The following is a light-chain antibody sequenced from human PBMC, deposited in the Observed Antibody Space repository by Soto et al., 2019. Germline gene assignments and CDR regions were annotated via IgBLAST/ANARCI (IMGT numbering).Light chain of an antibody. CDR2: GAS. V-gene: IGKV3-20*01. J-gene: IGKJ3*01. CDR3: PQFGSSAGFT. CDR1: QSINSRS. Sequence: EIVLTQAPGALYLSPGESDTLSCRASQSINSRSLDRYQQKPGQAPRLLIYGASSRSAGIADRFSGRGSGRDFPLTISRLEAEEVAVYYCPQFGSSAGFTFGTWTKVAIK.